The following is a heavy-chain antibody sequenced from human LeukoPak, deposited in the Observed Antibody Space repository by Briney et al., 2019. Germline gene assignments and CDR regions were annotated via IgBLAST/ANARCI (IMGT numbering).Heavy chain of an antibody. D-gene: IGHD1-26*01. CDR2: ISSSSSTI. CDR3: ARDRWELLAFDI. J-gene: IGHJ3*02. V-gene: IGHV3-48*01. CDR1: GFTFSSYS. Sequence: PGGSLRLSCAASGFTFSSYSMNWVRQAPGKGLEWVSYISSSSSTIYYADSVKGRFTISRDNAKNSLYLQMNSLRAEDTAVYYCARDRWELLAFDIWGQGQWSPSLQ.